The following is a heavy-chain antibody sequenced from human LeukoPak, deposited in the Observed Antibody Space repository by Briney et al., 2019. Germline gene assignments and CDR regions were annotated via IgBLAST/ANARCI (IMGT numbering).Heavy chain of an antibody. J-gene: IGHJ3*02. D-gene: IGHD6-13*01. CDR1: GFTFDDYA. V-gene: IGHV3-9*01. CDR2: ISWNSGSI. Sequence: PGGSLRLSCAASGFTFDDYAMHWVRQAPGKGLEWVSGISWNSGSIGYADSVKGRFTISRDNAKNSLYLQMNSLRAEDTALYYCAKVEYSSSWIDAFDIWGQGTMVTVSS. CDR3: AKVEYSSSWIDAFDI.